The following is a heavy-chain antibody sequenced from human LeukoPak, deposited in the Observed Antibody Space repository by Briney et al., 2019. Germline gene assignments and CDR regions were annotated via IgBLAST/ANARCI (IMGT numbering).Heavy chain of an antibody. CDR3: ARDKNACDSSDC. CDR2: ISAYNGNT. D-gene: IGHD3-22*01. CDR1: GYTFTSYG. V-gene: IGHV1-18*01. Sequence: ASVKVSCKTSGYTFTSYGISWVRQAPGQGLEWMGWISAYNGNTNYAQKLQGRVTMTTDTSTSTAYMELRSLRSDDTAVYYCARDKNACDSSDCWGQGTLVTVSS. J-gene: IGHJ4*02.